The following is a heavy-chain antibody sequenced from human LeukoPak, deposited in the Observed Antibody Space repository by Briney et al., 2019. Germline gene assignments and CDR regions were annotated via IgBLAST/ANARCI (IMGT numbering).Heavy chain of an antibody. J-gene: IGHJ4*02. CDR3: ARRSEGVDY. CDR2: IYYRGST. V-gene: IGHV4-39*01. D-gene: IGHD3-10*01. Sequence: SETLSLTCTVSGASINSSSYYWGWIRQPPGQGLEWIGSIYYRGSTFYTPSLKSRVTISVDTSKNQFSLKLSSVTAADTALYYCARRSEGVDYWGQGTLVTISS. CDR1: GASINSSSYY.